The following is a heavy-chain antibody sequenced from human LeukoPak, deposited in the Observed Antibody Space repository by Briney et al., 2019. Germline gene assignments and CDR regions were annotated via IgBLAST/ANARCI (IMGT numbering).Heavy chain of an antibody. CDR2: ISGSGGST. V-gene: IGHV3-23*01. D-gene: IGHD3-22*01. J-gene: IGHJ4*02. CDR1: GFTFSSYA. CDR3: AKRGRRNYYDSSGYWDPFDY. Sequence: GGSLRLSCAASGFTFSSYAMSWVRQAPGKGLEWVSAISGSGGSTYYADSVKGRFTISRDNSKNTLYLQMNSLRAEDTAVYYCAKRGRRNYYDSSGYWDPFDYWGQGTLVTVSS.